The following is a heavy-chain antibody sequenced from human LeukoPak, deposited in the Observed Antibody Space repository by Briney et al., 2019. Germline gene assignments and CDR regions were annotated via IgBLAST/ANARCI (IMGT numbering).Heavy chain of an antibody. D-gene: IGHD6-13*01. CDR3: ARPAWGSSWNAFDI. CDR1: GGSINGYY. J-gene: IGHJ3*02. CDR2: IYHTGST. Sequence: SETLSLTCTVSGGSINGYYWSWVRQPPGKGLEWIGYIYHTGSTDYNPSLKSRGTISVDTSKKQFSLKMSSVTAADTAVYYCARPAWGSSWNAFDIWGRGTMVTVSS. V-gene: IGHV4-59*08.